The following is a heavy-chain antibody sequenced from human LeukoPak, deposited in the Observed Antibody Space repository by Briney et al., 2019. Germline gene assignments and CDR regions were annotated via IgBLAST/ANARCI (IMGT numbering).Heavy chain of an antibody. CDR2: ISPTGEGT. J-gene: IGHJ4*02. CDR1: GFALSNTG. Sequence: AGGSLRLSCAASGFALSNTGMTWVRQAPGRGLEWVSTISPTGEGTHYADSVKGRFTISRDNSENTLSLEMNSLRADDTATYYCARDAGGAWPFDYWGQGTRVIVSS. CDR3: ARDAGGAWPFDY. D-gene: IGHD4-17*01. V-gene: IGHV3-23*01.